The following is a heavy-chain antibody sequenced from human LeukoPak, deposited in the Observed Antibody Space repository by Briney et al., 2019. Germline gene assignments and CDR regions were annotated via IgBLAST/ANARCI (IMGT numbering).Heavy chain of an antibody. CDR2: INHSGST. V-gene: IGHV4-34*01. CDR1: GGSFSGYY. CDR3: ARGGLGYCSGGNCYNTIDY. D-gene: IGHD2-15*01. Sequence: SETLSLTCAVYGGSFSGYYWSWIRQPPGKGLEWIGEINHSGSTNYNPSLKSRVTISVDTSKNQFSLKLSSVTAADTAVYYCARGGLGYCSGGNCYNTIDYWGQGTLVTVSS. J-gene: IGHJ4*02.